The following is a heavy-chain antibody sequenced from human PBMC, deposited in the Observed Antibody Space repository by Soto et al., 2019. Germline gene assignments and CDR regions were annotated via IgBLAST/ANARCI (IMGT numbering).Heavy chain of an antibody. V-gene: IGHV3-30*18. J-gene: IGHJ6*02. D-gene: IGHD2-2*01. CDR1: GFTFSSYG. CDR2: ISYDGSNK. Sequence: PGGSLRLSCAASGFTFSSYGMHWVRQAPGKGLEWVAVISYDGSNKYYADSVKGRFTISRDNSKNTLYLQMNSLRAEDTAVYYCAKGGDIVLVPAAMNYYGMDVWGQGTTVTVSS. CDR3: AKGGDIVLVPAAMNYYGMDV.